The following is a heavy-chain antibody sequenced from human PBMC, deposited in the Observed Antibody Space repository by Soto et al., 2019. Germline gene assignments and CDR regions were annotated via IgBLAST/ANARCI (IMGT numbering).Heavy chain of an antibody. J-gene: IGHJ3*02. CDR3: ARAGDYGGNAFDI. V-gene: IGHV4-30-4*01. D-gene: IGHD3-16*01. CDR2: IYYSGST. Sequence: SETLSLTCTVSGGSISSGDYYWSWIRQPPGKGLEWIGYIYYSGSTYYNPSLKSRVTISVDTSKNQFSLKLSSVTAADTAVYYCARAGDYGGNAFDIWGQGTMVTVSS. CDR1: GGSISSGDYY.